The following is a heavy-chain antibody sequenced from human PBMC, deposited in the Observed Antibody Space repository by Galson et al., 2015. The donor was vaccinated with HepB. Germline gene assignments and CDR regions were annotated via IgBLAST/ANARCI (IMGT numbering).Heavy chain of an antibody. CDR3: GNWGSS. V-gene: IGHV3-74*01. CDR2: INSDVSTT. D-gene: IGHD7-27*01. Sequence: SLRLSCAASGFTCSSNWMQWVRQAPGKGLEWVSRINSDVSTTSYTDSVKGRFTISRDNAKNTLYLQMNSLRAEDTAVYYCGNWGSSWGQGTLVTVSS. J-gene: IGHJ5*02. CDR1: GFTCSSNW.